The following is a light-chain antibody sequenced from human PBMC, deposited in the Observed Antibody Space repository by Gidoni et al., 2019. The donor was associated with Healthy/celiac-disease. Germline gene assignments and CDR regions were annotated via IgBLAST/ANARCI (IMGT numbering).Light chain of an antibody. J-gene: IGKJ5*01. CDR1: QGVSSY. Sequence: EIVLTQSPATLSLSPGERATLSCRASQGVSSYLAWYQQKPGQAPRLLIYDASNRATGIPARFSGSGPGTDFTLTISSLGPEDFAVYYCQRRSNWPITFGQGTRLEIK. V-gene: IGKV3D-11*01. CDR2: DAS. CDR3: QRRSNWPIT.